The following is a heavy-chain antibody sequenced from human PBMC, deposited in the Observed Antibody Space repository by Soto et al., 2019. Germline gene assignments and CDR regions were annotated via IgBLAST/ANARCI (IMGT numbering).Heavy chain of an antibody. D-gene: IGHD3-10*01. CDR3: AREGFTMVRFYFDY. CDR2: IIPIFGTA. CDR1: GGTFSSYA. J-gene: IGHJ4*02. V-gene: IGHV1-69*01. Sequence: QVQLVQSGAEVKKPGSSVKVPCKASGGTFSSYAISWVRQAPGQGLEWMGGIIPIFGTANYAQKFQGRVTITADESTSTAYMELSSLRSEDTAVYYCAREGFTMVRFYFDYWGQGTLVTVSS.